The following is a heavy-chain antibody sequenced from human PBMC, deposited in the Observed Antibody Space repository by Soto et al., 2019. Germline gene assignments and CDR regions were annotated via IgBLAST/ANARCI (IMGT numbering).Heavy chain of an antibody. D-gene: IGHD6-13*01. Sequence: QLQESGPGLVKPSGTLSLTCAVSGGSISSSNYWIWVRQPPGKGLEWIGEIYHSGTTKYNPSLKRRVTISVDKSKNQFSLNLNSVTAADTAVYYCARNRIAAGGTTWWSDAWGQGTLVTVSS. CDR3: ARNRIAAGGTTWWSDA. CDR2: IYHSGTT. J-gene: IGHJ5*02. V-gene: IGHV4-4*02. CDR1: GGSISSSNY.